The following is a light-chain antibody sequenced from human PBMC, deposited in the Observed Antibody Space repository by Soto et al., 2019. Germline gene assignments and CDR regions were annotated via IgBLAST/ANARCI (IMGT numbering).Light chain of an antibody. CDR1: QSISSW. J-gene: IGKJ1*01. CDR3: QQYNSYSKWT. Sequence: DIQMTQSPSTLSASVGDRVTITCRASQSISSWLAWYQQKPGKAPKLLIYDASSLESGVPSRFSGSGSGTKFTLTISSLQPDDFATYYCQQYNSYSKWTFGQGTKV. V-gene: IGKV1-5*01. CDR2: DAS.